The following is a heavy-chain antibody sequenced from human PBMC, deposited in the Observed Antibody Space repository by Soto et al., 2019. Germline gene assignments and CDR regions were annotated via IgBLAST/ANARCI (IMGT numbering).Heavy chain of an antibody. D-gene: IGHD2-8*01. CDR2: IYYSGST. CDR1: GGSISSYY. J-gene: IGHJ4*02. V-gene: IGHV4-59*01. Sequence: PSETLSLTCTVSGGSISSYYWSWIRQPPGKGLEWIGYIYYSGSTNYNPSLKSRVTISVDTSKNQFSLKLSSVTAADTAVYYCARIGYCTNGVCPFDYWGQGTLVTVSS. CDR3: ARIGYCTNGVCPFDY.